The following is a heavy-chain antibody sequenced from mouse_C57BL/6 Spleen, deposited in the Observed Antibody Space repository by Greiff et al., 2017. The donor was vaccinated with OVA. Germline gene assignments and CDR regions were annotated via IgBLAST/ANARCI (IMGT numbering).Heavy chain of an antibody. V-gene: IGHV3-6*01. Sequence: VQLKESGPGLVKPSQSLSLTCSVTGYSITSGYYWNWIRQFPGNKLEWMGYISYDGSNNYNPSLKNRISITRDTSKNQFFLKLNSVTTEDTATYYCAREELGDYAMDYWGQGTSVTVSS. CDR3: AREELGDYAMDY. CDR1: GYSITSGYY. CDR2: ISYDGSN. J-gene: IGHJ4*01.